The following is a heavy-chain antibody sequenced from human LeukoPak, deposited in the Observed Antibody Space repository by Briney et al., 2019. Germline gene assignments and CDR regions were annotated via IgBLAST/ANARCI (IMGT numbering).Heavy chain of an antibody. V-gene: IGHV4-39*07. J-gene: IGHJ5*02. D-gene: IGHD3-10*01. CDR1: GGSISTSNYY. CDR3: ARVTMVGGFDP. CDR2: IHYSGST. Sequence: SETLSLTCTVSGGSISTSNYYWGWIRQPPGKGLEWIGNIHYSGSTYYNPSLKSRVTISLDTSKNQFSLKLSSVTAADTAVYYCARVTMVGGFDPWGQGTLVTVSS.